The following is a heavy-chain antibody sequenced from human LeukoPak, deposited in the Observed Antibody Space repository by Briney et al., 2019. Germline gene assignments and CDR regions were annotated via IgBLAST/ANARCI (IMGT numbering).Heavy chain of an antibody. V-gene: IGHV3-33*01. CDR3: ARDLVDIAMVSPSFDY. CDR1: GFTFSSYG. J-gene: IGHJ4*02. Sequence: PGGSLRLSCAASGFTFSSYGMHWFRQAPDKGLEWVAVIWYDGSKKYYADSVKGRFTISRDNSKNMLYLQMNSLRAEDTAVYYCARDLVDIAMVSPSFDYWGQGTLVTVSS. CDR2: IWYDGSKK. D-gene: IGHD5-18*01.